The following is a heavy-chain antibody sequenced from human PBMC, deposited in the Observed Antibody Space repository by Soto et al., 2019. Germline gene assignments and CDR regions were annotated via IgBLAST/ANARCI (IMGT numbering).Heavy chain of an antibody. Sequence: VQLVQSGGGLVKPGESLRLSCEASGFTFSSYSMAWVGKVPGRGRGWLSCISSSSTYILYADSVKGRLTISRDNGKNLVTLQMDSLRAEDTAVYFCARRRIRDGYIAAPYYNYYGMDVWGQGTTVTVS. CDR3: ARRRIRDGYIAAPYYNYYGMDV. D-gene: IGHD1-1*01. J-gene: IGHJ6*02. CDR2: ISSSSTYI. CDR1: GFTFSSYS. V-gene: IGHV3-21*01.